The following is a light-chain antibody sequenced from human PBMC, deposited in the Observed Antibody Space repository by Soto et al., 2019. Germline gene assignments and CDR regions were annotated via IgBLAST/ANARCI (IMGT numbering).Light chain of an antibody. J-gene: IGKJ4*01. Sequence: EIVMTQSPATLSVSPGERATLSCRASQSVSSNLAWYQQKPGQAPRLLIYGASIRATGIPARFSGSGSGTEFTLTTISLQSEDFAVYYCQQYNNWPPLTFGGGTKVEIK. V-gene: IGKV3D-15*01. CDR3: QQYNNWPPLT. CDR1: QSVSSN. CDR2: GAS.